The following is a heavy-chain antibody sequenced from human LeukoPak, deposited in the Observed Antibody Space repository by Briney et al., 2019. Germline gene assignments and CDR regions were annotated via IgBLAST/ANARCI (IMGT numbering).Heavy chain of an antibody. V-gene: IGHV4-34*01. CDR2: INHSGST. CDR3: ARGRAIPYYYYYGMDV. D-gene: IGHD2-21*01. J-gene: IGHJ6*02. CDR1: GGSFSGYY. Sequence: PSETLSLTCAVYGGSFSGYYWSWIRQPPGKGLGWIGEINHSGSTNYNPSLKSRVTISVDTSKNQFSLKLSSVTAADTAVYYCARGRAIPYYYYYGMDVWGQGTTVTVSS.